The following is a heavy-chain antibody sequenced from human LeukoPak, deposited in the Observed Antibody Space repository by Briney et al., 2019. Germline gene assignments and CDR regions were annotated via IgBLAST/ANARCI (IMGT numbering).Heavy chain of an antibody. CDR3: ARDEGYCSRTSCYGASKGMDV. Sequence: ASVKVSCKASGYTFTSYGISWVRQAPGQGLEWMGWISAYNGNTNYAQKLQGRVTMTTDTSTSTVYMELRSLRSDDTAVYYCARDEGYCSRTSCYGASKGMDVWGQGTAVIVSS. J-gene: IGHJ6*02. V-gene: IGHV1-18*01. CDR1: GYTFTSYG. CDR2: ISAYNGNT. D-gene: IGHD2-2*01.